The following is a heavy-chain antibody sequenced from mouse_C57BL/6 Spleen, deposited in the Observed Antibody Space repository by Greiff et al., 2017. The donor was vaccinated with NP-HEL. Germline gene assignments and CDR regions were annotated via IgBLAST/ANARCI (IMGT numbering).Heavy chain of an antibody. V-gene: IGHV5-6*01. CDR2: ISSGGSYT. CDR3: ARHRGTQVPFAY. CDR1: GFTFSSYG. J-gene: IGHJ3*01. Sequence: EVMLVESGGDLVKPGGSLKLSCAASGFTFSSYGMSWVRQTPDKRLEWVATISSGGSYTYYPDSVKGRFTISRDNAKNTLYLQMSSLKSEDTAMYYCARHRGTQVPFAYWGQGTLVTVSA. D-gene: IGHD3-2*02.